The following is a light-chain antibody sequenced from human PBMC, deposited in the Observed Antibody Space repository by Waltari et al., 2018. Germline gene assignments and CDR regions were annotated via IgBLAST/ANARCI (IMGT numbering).Light chain of an antibody. J-gene: IGLJ3*02. V-gene: IGLV8-61*01. Sequence: QTVVTQEPSFSVSPGGPVTLTCGLSFGSVSTSYYPRWYQQTPGQAPRTLIYSTNTRSSGVPDRFSGSILGNKAALTITGAQADDESDYYCVLYMGSGIWVFGGGTKLTVL. CDR1: FGSVSTSYY. CDR3: VLYMGSGIWV. CDR2: STN.